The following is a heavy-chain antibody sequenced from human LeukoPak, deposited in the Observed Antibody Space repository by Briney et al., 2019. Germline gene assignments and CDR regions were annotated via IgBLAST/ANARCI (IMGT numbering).Heavy chain of an antibody. J-gene: IGHJ4*02. CDR2: ISYDGSNK. CDR3: ARDPGYSYGHYYFDY. V-gene: IGHV3-30*19. Sequence: GGSLRLSCAASGFTLSSYGMHWVRQAPGKGLEWVAVISYDGSNKYYADSVKGRFTISRDNSKNTLYLQMNSLRAEDTAEYYCARDPGYSYGHYYFDYWGQGTLVTVSS. CDR1: GFTLSSYG. D-gene: IGHD5-18*01.